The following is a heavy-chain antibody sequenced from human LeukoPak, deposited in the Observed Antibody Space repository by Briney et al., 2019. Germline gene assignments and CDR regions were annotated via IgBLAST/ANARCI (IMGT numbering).Heavy chain of an antibody. J-gene: IGHJ3*02. V-gene: IGHV3-33*01. CDR1: GFTFSSYG. D-gene: IGHD3-3*01. CDR3: ARDAGHHYDFWSGYFSSDAGRPFDI. CDR2: IWYDGSNK. Sequence: PGRSLRLSCAASGFTFSSYGMHWVRQAPGKGLEWVAVIWYDGSNKYYADSVKGRFTISRDNPKNTLYLQMNSLRAEDTAVYYCARDAGHHYDFWSGYFSSDAGRPFDIWGQGTMVTVSS.